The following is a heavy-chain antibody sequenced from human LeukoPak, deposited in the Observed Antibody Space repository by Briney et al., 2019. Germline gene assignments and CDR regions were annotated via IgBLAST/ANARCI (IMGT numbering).Heavy chain of an antibody. J-gene: IGHJ4*02. CDR1: GFTFDDYA. Sequence: SGGSLRLSCAASGFTFDDYAMDWVRQAPGKGLEWVSGISWNSGSIGYADSVKGRFTISRDNAKNSLYLQMNSLRAEDTALYYCAKDMGVEMATIRFDYWGQGTLVTVSS. V-gene: IGHV3-9*01. CDR3: AKDMGVEMATIRFDY. CDR2: ISWNSGSI. D-gene: IGHD5-24*01.